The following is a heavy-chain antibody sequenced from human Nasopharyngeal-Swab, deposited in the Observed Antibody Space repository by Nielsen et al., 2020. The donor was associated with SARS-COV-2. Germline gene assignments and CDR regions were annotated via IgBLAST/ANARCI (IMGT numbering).Heavy chain of an antibody. CDR3: AGRLVWFGEAHYYYYGMDV. V-gene: IGHV3-74*01. CDR1: GFSFRSYW. Sequence: GESLKISCAASGFSFRSYWMHWVRQAPGKGLVWVSCINSDGTTTRYADSVKGRFTVSRDNAKNTLYLEMNSLRADDTAVYYCAGRLVWFGEAHYYYYGMDVWGQGTTVTVSS. J-gene: IGHJ6*02. CDR2: INSDGTTT. D-gene: IGHD3-10*01.